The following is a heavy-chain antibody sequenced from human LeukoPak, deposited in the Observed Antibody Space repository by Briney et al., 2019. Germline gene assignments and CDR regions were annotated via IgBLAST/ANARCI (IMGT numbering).Heavy chain of an antibody. Sequence: GESLKISCKDSGYSFTSYWIGWVRQMPGKGLEWMGIIYPGDSDTRYSPSFQGQVTISADKSISTAYLQWSSLKASDTAMFYCARRYSYGSSYFDYWGQGTLVTVSS. J-gene: IGHJ4*02. V-gene: IGHV5-51*01. CDR2: IYPGDSDT. CDR3: ARRYSYGSSYFDY. D-gene: IGHD5-18*01. CDR1: GYSFTSYW.